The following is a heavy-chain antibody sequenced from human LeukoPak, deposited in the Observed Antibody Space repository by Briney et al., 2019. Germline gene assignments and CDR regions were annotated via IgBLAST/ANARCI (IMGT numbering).Heavy chain of an antibody. J-gene: IGHJ4*02. Sequence: ASVKVSCKASGYTFTGYYMHWVRQAPGQGLEWMGRIHPNNGATNYAQKFQGRVTMTRDTSISTVYMELSRLKSDDTAVYFCATYSGNYQSGYWGQGTLVTVSS. V-gene: IGHV1-2*06. D-gene: IGHD1-26*01. CDR3: ATYSGNYQSGY. CDR2: IHPNNGAT. CDR1: GYTFTGYY.